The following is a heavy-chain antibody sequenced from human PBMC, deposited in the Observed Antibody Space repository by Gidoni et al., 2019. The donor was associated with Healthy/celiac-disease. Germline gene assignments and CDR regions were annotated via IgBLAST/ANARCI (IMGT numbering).Heavy chain of an antibody. J-gene: IGHJ6*02. CDR2: IKQDGSEK. CDR1: GFTLSSYW. CDR3: ARGEYCSGGSCYRAYYYYYGMDV. D-gene: IGHD2-15*01. Sequence: EVQLVESGGGLVQPGGSLRLSCAASGFTLSSYWMSWVRQAPGKGQAWVANIKQDGSEKYYVDSVKGRFTISRDNAKNSLYLQMNSLRAEDTAVYYCARGEYCSGGSCYRAYYYYYGMDVWGQGTTVTVSS. V-gene: IGHV3-7*03.